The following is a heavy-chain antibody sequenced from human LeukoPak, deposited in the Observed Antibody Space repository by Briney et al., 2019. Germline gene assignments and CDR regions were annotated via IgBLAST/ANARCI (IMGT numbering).Heavy chain of an antibody. Sequence: GGSLRLSCAASGFTFNSAWMSWIRQAPGKGLEWVSYISSSGSTIYYADSVKGRFTISRDNAKNSLYLQMNSLRAEDTAVYYCARQAKGIAAAGTVRVYYYYYMDVWGKGTTVTVSS. V-gene: IGHV3-11*04. D-gene: IGHD6-13*01. CDR3: ARQAKGIAAAGTVRVYYYYYMDV. CDR2: ISSSGSTI. J-gene: IGHJ6*03. CDR1: GFTFNSAW.